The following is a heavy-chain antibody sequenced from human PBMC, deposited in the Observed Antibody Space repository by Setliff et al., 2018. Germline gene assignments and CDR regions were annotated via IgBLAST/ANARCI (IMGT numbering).Heavy chain of an antibody. CDR3: ARRADGYNDFFDS. CDR1: GYSFTSNW. D-gene: IGHD6-25*01. Sequence: GESLKISCKGSGYSFTSNWIAWVRQMPGKGLECMGIIYPGNSNTRYSPPFQGQVTISADKAINTAYLQWNSLQASDTAMYYCARRADGYNDFFDSWGQGTLVTVSS. V-gene: IGHV5-51*01. CDR2: IYPGNSNT. J-gene: IGHJ4*02.